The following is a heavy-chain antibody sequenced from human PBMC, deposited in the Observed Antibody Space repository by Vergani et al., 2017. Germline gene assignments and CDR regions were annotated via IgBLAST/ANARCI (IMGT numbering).Heavy chain of an antibody. CDR1: GGSISSSSYY. V-gene: IGHV4-39*01. J-gene: IGHJ6*02. D-gene: IGHD2-15*01. CDR3: ASPFSGGSCSSYYYYGMDV. CDR2: IYYSGST. Sequence: QVQLQESGPGLVKPSQTLPLTCTVSGGSISSSSYYWGWIRQPPGKGLEWIGSIYYSGSTYYNPSLKSRVTISVDTSKNQFSLKLSSVTAADTAVYYCASPFSGGSCSSYYYYGMDVWVQGTTVTVSS.